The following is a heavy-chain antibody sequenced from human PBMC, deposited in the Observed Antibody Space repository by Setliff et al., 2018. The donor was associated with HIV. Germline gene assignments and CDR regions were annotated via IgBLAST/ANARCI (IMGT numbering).Heavy chain of an antibody. V-gene: IGHV4-31*03. J-gene: IGHJ4*02. Sequence: PSETLSLTCTVSGGSINTGHYYWSWIRHHPGKGLEWIAYIYYSGSTYYNPSLKSRVTILVDASKNQFSLRVNSVTAADTAVYFCARDPGYTSGSTFHFDYWGQGTLVTVSS. CDR3: ARDPGYTSGSTFHFDY. CDR1: GGSINTGHYY. CDR2: IYYSGST. D-gene: IGHD5-18*01.